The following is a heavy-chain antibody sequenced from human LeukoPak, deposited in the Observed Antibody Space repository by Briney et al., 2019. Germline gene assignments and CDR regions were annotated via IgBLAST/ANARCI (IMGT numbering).Heavy chain of an antibody. CDR1: GYTFTSYG. CDR3: ARISDFWSGYYITYMDV. CDR2: ISAYNGNT. V-gene: IGHV1-18*01. D-gene: IGHD3-3*01. J-gene: IGHJ6*03. Sequence: ASVKVSCKASGYTFTSYGISWVRQAPGQGLEGMGWISAYNGNTNYAQKLHGRVTMTTDTSTSTTYMELRSLRSDDTAVYYCARISDFWSGYYITYMDVWGKGTTVTVSS.